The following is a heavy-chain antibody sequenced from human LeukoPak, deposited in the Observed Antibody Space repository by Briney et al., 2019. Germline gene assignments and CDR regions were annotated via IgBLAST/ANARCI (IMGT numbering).Heavy chain of an antibody. Sequence: GGSLRLSCAASGFTFSSYWMHWVRHAPGKGLVWVSRINSDGSSTSYADSVKGRFTISRDNAKNTLYLQMNSLRAEDTAVYYCARGGAPIGDRFDYWGQGTLVTVSS. D-gene: IGHD4-17*01. CDR2: INSDGSST. J-gene: IGHJ4*02. CDR3: ARGGAPIGDRFDY. V-gene: IGHV3-74*01. CDR1: GFTFSSYW.